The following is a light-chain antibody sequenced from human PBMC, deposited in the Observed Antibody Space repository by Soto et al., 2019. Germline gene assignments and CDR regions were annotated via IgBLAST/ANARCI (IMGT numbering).Light chain of an antibody. Sequence: QPVLTQSSSASASLGSSVKLTCTLSSGHSSYIIAWHQQQPGKAPRYLMKLEGSGSYNEGSGVPDRFSGSSSGADRYLTISILQFEDEADYFCETWDSYTRVFGGGTKLTVL. CDR1: SGHSSYI. J-gene: IGLJ3*02. CDR3: ETWDSYTRV. CDR2: LEGSGSY. V-gene: IGLV4-60*02.